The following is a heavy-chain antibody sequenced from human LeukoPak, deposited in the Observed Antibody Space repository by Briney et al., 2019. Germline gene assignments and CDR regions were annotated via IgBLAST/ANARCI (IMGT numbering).Heavy chain of an antibody. J-gene: IGHJ3*01. Sequence: GASVKVSCKASGYTFTGYYMHWVRQAPGQGLEWMGWINPNSGGTNYAQKFQGWVTMTRDTSITTAYLELSRLRSDDTAVYYCAREESFLSAFDFWGQGTLVTVSS. D-gene: IGHD2/OR15-2a*01. CDR3: AREESFLSAFDF. CDR1: GYTFTGYY. V-gene: IGHV1-2*04. CDR2: INPNSGGT.